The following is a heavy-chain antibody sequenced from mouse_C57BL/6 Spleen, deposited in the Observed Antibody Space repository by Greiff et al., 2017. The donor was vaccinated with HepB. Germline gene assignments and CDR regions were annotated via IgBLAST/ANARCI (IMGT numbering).Heavy chain of an antibody. Sequence: QVQLQQPGAELVMPGASVKLSCKASGYTFTSYWMHWVKQRPGQGLEWIGEIDPSGSYTNYNQKFKGKSTLTVDKSSSTAYMQLSSLASEDAAVYYCEREGTGTDWGQGTLVTVSA. J-gene: IGHJ3*01. CDR1: GYTFTSYW. D-gene: IGHD4-1*01. CDR3: EREGTGTD. CDR2: IDPSGSYT. V-gene: IGHV1-69*01.